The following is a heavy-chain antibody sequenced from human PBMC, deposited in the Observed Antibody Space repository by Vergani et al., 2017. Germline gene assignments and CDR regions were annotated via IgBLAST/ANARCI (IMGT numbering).Heavy chain of an antibody. J-gene: IGHJ4*02. CDR3: AKDAPSSITILDY. CDR1: GFTFSSYW. Sequence: VQLVESGGGLVQPGGSLRLSCAASGFTFSSYWMSWVRQAPGKGLEWVAVISYDGSNKYYADSVKGRFTISRDNSKNTLYLQMNSLRAEDTAVYYCAKDAPSSITILDYWGQGTLVTVSS. CDR2: ISYDGSNK. D-gene: IGHD3-3*01. V-gene: IGHV3-30*18.